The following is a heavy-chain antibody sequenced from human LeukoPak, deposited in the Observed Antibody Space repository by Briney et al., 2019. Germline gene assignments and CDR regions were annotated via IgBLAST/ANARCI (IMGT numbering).Heavy chain of an antibody. CDR3: VKDLTATTSA. CDR1: GFTFSSYV. V-gene: IGHV3-64D*09. D-gene: IGHD1-7*01. CDR2: ISSSGCTI. J-gene: IGHJ4*02. Sequence: GGSLRLSCSASGFTFSSYVMHWVRQAPGKGLEYVSGISSSGCTIYYADSVKGRFSISRDNSKNTLDLQMSSLRAEDTAVYYCVKDLTATTSAWGQGTLVIVSS.